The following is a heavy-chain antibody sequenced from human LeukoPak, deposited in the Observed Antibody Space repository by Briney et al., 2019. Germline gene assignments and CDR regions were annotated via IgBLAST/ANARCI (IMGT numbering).Heavy chain of an antibody. CDR2: INPNSGGT. D-gene: IGHD6-13*01. CDR3: ASPGMTAAGTKAFDI. V-gene: IGHV1-2*02. CDR1: GYTFTGYY. J-gene: IGHJ3*02. Sequence: ASVKVSCKASGYTFTGYYMHWVRQAPGQGLEWMGWINPNSGGTNYAQKFQGRVTMTRDTSISTAHMELSRLRSDDTAVYYCASPGMTAAGTKAFDIWGQGTMVTVSS.